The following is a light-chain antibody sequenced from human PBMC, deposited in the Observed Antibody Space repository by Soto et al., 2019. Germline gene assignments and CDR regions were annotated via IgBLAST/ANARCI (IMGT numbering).Light chain of an antibody. CDR3: QQYGGSPLS. V-gene: IGKV3-20*01. CDR1: QIVSSDF. Sequence: EIVLTQSPGTLSLSPGERATLSCRASQIVSSDFLAWYQQKPGQAPRLVIYGASSRATGIPDRFSGSGSGTDFTLSISRLEPEDCAVYYCQQYGGSPLSFGGGTKVEI. CDR2: GAS. J-gene: IGKJ4*01.